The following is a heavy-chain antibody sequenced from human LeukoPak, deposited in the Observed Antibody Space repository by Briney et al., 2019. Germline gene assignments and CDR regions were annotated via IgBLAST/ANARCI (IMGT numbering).Heavy chain of an antibody. CDR1: GYTFTGYY. Sequence: ASVKVSCKASGYTFTGYYMHWVRQAPGHGLEWMGWMNPNSGGTNYAQKFHGRVTMTRDTSLSTAYTGLSRLRSDGTAVSYAARDRRPEGVWFDLWGQGTLVTVSS. V-gene: IGHV1-2*02. CDR2: MNPNSGGT. J-gene: IGHJ5*02. D-gene: IGHD1-14*01. CDR3: ARDRRPEGVWFDL.